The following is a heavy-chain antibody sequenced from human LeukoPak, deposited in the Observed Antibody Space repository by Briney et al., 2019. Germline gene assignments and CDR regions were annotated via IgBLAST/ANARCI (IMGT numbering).Heavy chain of an antibody. CDR1: GGSISSYY. CDR2: IYYSGST. Sequence: SETLSLTCTVSGGSISSYYWSWIRQPPGKGLERIGYIYYSGSTNYNPPLKSRVTISVDTSRNQFSLKLSSVTAADTAVYYCARVVYRNWFDPWGQGTLVTVSS. J-gene: IGHJ5*02. V-gene: IGHV4-59*01. D-gene: IGHD5/OR15-5a*01. CDR3: ARVVYRNWFDP.